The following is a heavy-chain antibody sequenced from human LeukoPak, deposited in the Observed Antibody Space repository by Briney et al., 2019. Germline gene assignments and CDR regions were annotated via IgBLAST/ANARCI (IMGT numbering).Heavy chain of an antibody. CDR2: ICYSGNT. J-gene: IGHJ3*01. V-gene: IGHV4-61*05. Sequence: PSETLSLTCTVSGVSISSISYYWGWIRQPPGKGLEWIGYICYSGNTNYNSSLKSRVSISVDTTNNQVSMKLSCVPAADTAVYFCARGRRWLQKNDAFDLWGQGTMVTVSS. CDR3: ARGRRWLQKNDAFDL. CDR1: GVSISSISYY. D-gene: IGHD5-24*01.